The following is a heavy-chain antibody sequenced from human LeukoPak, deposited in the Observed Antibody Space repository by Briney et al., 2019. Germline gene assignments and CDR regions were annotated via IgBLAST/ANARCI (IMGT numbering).Heavy chain of an antibody. J-gene: IGHJ5*02. CDR1: GGSISSSSYY. V-gene: IGHV4-39*01. D-gene: IGHD2-2*01. CDR3: ARQGLGNCSSTSCYGNWFDP. Sequence: PSETLSLTCTVSGGSISSSSYYWGWIRQPPGKGLEWIGSIYYSGSTYYNPSLKSRVTISVDTSKNQFSLKLSSVTAADTAVYYCARQGLGNCSSTSCYGNWFDPWGQGTLVTVSS. CDR2: IYYSGST.